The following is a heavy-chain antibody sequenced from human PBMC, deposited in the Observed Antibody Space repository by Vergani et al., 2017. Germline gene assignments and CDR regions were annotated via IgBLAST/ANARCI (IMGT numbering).Heavy chain of an antibody. CDR3: ARVRGETGTAGWLDP. CDR1: GGTFSSYT. J-gene: IGHJ5*02. D-gene: IGHD1-1*01. Sequence: QVQLVQSGAEVKKPGSSVKVSCKASGGTFSSYTISWVRQAPGQGLEWMGRIIPILGIANYAQKFQGRVTITADKSTSTAYMELSSLRSEDTAIYYCARVRGETGTAGWLDPWGQGTLVTVSS. V-gene: IGHV1-69*02. CDR2: IIPILGIA.